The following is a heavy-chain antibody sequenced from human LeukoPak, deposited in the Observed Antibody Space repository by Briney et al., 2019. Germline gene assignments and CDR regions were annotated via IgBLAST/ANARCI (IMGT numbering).Heavy chain of an antibody. CDR2: INPNSGGT. CDR1: GYTFTGYY. J-gene: IGHJ3*02. V-gene: IGHV1-2*02. CDR3: ARQEFRDSSGYDAFDI. D-gene: IGHD3-22*01. Sequence: GASVTVSCTASGYTFTGYYMHWVRQAPGQGLEWMGWINPNSGGTNYAQKFLGRVTMTKDTSISTAYMELSRLRSDDTAVYYCARQEFRDSSGYDAFDIWGQGTMGTVSS.